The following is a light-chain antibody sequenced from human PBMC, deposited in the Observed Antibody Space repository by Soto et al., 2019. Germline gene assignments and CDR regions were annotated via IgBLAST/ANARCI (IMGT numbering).Light chain of an antibody. Sequence: EIVVAQSPAPFPVSPGEGGTLSCRASQSISGNLAWYQQKPGQAPRLLIYGASTRATGIPARFSGSGSGTDFTLTISRLEPDDFAVYYCQQHGTSPITFGQGTRLEIK. CDR2: GAS. J-gene: IGKJ5*01. CDR1: QSISGN. V-gene: IGKV3-20*01. CDR3: QQHGTSPIT.